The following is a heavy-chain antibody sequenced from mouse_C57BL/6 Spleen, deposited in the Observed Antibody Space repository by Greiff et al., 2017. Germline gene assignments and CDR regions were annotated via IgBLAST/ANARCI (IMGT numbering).Heavy chain of an antibody. Sequence: QVQLKQSGPGLVQPSQSLSITCTVSGFSLPSYGVHWVRQSPGKGLEWLGVLWRGGSTDYNAAFMSRLSISKDNSKSQVFFKMNSLQADDTAIYDCAKIPLDYGWDYWGQGASVTVSS. J-gene: IGHJ4*01. CDR2: LWRGGST. CDR1: GFSLPSYG. D-gene: IGHD2-4*01. CDR3: AKIPLDYGWDY. V-gene: IGHV2-5*01.